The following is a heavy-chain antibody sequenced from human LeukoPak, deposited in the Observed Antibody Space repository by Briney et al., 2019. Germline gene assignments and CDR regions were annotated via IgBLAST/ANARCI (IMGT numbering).Heavy chain of an antibody. CDR1: GGSFSGYY. D-gene: IGHD6-13*01. Sequence: PSETLSLTCTVSGGSFSGYYWSWIRQPPGKGLEWIGEINHSGSTNYNPSLKSRVTISVDTSKNQFSLKLSSVTAADTAVYYCAGSFSSSWSERYYYYYMDVWGKGTTVTISS. CDR2: INHSGST. V-gene: IGHV4-34*01. CDR3: AGSFSSSWSERYYYYYMDV. J-gene: IGHJ6*03.